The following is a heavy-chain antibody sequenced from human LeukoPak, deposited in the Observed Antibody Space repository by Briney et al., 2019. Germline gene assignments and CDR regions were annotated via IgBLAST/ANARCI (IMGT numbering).Heavy chain of an antibody. CDR3: ARLAPGNYDILTGDPKVVFDY. CDR2: VHSSGST. Sequence: SETLSLTCTVSGGSISSFFWSWIRQPPGKGLEWIGYVHSSGSTRYNPSLKSRLIISVDMSKNQFSLKLRSVSVADTAVYYCARLAPGNYDILTGDPKVVFDYWGQGALVTVSS. D-gene: IGHD3-9*01. V-gene: IGHV4-59*01. CDR1: GGSISSFF. J-gene: IGHJ4*02.